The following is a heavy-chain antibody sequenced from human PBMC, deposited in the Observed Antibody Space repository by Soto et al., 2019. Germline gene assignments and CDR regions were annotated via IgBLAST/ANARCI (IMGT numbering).Heavy chain of an antibody. Sequence: SQTKSLTSTFAVASISNYYPLPIRQPPGKGLEWIGNIYYSGSTNYNPSLKSRVTISVDTSKNQFSLKLSSVTAADTAVYYCARGVRFLELFSENYFDYWGQGIQVT. V-gene: IGHV4-59*01. CDR3: ARGVRFLELFSENYFDY. CDR1: VASISNYY. J-gene: IGHJ4*02. CDR2: IYYSGST. D-gene: IGHD3-3*01.